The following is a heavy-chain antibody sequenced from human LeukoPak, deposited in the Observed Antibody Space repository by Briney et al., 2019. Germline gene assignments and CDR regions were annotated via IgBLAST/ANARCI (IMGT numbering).Heavy chain of an antibody. CDR2: ISGSGGST. V-gene: IGHV3-23*01. D-gene: IGHD3-10*01. J-gene: IGHJ4*02. CDR1: GFTFSGSA. CDR3: AKVGPLWFGIYDY. Sequence: GGSLKLSCVVSGFTFSGSAVHWVRQAPGKGLEWVSAISGSGGSTYYADSVKGRFTISRDNSKNTLYLQMNSLRAEDTAVYYCAKVGPLWFGIYDYWGQGTLVTVSS.